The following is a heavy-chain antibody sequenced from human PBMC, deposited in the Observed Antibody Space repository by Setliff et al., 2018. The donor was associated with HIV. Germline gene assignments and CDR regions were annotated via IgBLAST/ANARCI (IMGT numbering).Heavy chain of an antibody. CDR3: ARGAAGFDSGYVDY. CDR1: GFTFSSYG. D-gene: IGHD6-13*01. CDR2: IRYDGSNK. J-gene: IGHJ4*02. V-gene: IGHV3-30*02. Sequence: GGSLRLSCAASGFTFSSYGMHWVRQAPGKGLEWVAFIRYDGSNKYYADSVKGRFTISRDNSKNSLYLQMNSLKTEDTAVYYCARGAAGFDSGYVDYWGQGTLVTV.